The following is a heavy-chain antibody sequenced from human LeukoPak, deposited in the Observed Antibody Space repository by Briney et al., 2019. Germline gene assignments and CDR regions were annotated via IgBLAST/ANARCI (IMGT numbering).Heavy chain of an antibody. CDR2: IYYSGST. V-gene: IGHV4-39*07. Sequence: SETLSLTCTVSGGSISSSSYYWGWIRQPPGKGLEWIGSIYYSGSTYYNPSLKSRVTISVDTSKNQFSLKLSSVTAADTAVYYCARGNGSGRNNYFDYWGQGTLVTVSS. D-gene: IGHD3-10*01. CDR1: GGSISSSSYY. J-gene: IGHJ4*02. CDR3: ARGNGSGRNNYFDY.